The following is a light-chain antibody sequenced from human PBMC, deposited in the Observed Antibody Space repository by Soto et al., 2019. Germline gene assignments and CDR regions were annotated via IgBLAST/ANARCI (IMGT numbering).Light chain of an antibody. J-gene: IGKJ1*01. V-gene: IGKV1-5*03. CDR2: RAS. CDR3: QQYNFYTWT. Sequence: DIQMTQSPSTLSSSMGDRCTITCRASQDIDIWLAWYQQKPGKAPKFLISRASILESGVPSRFSGSGSGTEFTLTISSLQPDDFATYYCQQYNFYTWTFGQGTKVEIK. CDR1: QDIDIW.